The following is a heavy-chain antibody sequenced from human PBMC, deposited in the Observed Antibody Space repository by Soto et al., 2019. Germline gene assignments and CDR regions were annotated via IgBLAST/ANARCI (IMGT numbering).Heavy chain of an antibody. J-gene: IGHJ4*02. D-gene: IGHD6-19*01. CDR2: ISDSGGTT. CDR3: AKGWQVRGGQFDY. Sequence: VQLLESGGNLVQPGGSLRLSCVASGFTFSNYVMSWVRQAPGNGLEWVSGISDSGGTTYSADFVKGRFTISRDNSKNTLYLQMNSLRAEDTAVYYCAKGWQVRGGQFDYWGQGTLVSVSS. V-gene: IGHV3-23*01. CDR1: GFTFSNYV.